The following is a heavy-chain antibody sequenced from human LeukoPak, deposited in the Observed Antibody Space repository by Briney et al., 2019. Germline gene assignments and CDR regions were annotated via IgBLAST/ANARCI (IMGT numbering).Heavy chain of an antibody. V-gene: IGHV3-21*01. CDR2: ISSSSSYI. CDR1: GFTFSSYS. CDR3: ASGPHRRAGNWFDP. J-gene: IGHJ5*02. Sequence: GGSLRLSCAASGFTFSSYSMNWVRQAPGKGLDWVSSISSSSSYIYYADSVKGRFTISRDNAKNSLYLQMNSLRAEDTAVYYCASGPHRRAGNWFDPWGQGTLVTVSS.